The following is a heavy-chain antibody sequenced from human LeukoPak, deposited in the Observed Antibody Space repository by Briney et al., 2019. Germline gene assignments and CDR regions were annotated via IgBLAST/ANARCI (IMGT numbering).Heavy chain of an antibody. Sequence: PGGSLRLSCAASGFTFDDYAMHWVRHAPGKGLEWVSGISWNSGSIGYADSVKGRFTISRDNAKNSLYLQMNSLRAEDTAFYYCARGIDDGDNWFDPWGQGTLVTVSS. J-gene: IGHJ5*02. V-gene: IGHV3-9*01. CDR1: GFTFDDYA. CDR2: ISWNSGSI. CDR3: ARGIDDGDNWFDP. D-gene: IGHD1-1*01.